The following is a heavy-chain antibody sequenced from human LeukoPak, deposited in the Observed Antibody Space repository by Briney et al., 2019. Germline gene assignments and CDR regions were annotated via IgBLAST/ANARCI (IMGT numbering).Heavy chain of an antibody. D-gene: IGHD4-11*01. Sequence: GGSLRLSCAASGFTFSSYAMSWVRQAPGKGLEWVSAINGSGGSTYYADSVKGRFTISRDNSKNTLYLQMNSLRAEDTAVYYCAKGGLPLDAFDIWGQGTMVTVSS. CDR3: AKGGLPLDAFDI. V-gene: IGHV3-23*01. J-gene: IGHJ3*02. CDR1: GFTFSSYA. CDR2: INGSGGST.